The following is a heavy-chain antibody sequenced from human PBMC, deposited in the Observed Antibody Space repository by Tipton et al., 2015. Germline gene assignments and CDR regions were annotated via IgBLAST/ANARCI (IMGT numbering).Heavy chain of an antibody. J-gene: IGHJ6*02. D-gene: IGHD5-24*01. Sequence: TLSLTCTVSSDSINKYYWSWIRQPPGKELQWIGYIQYSGGTNYNPSLESRVSMSVDTSKTQFSLEMRSVTATDTAVYYCARDVEHGMDVWGQGTTVTVSS. CDR3: ARDVEHGMDV. CDR1: SDSINKYY. V-gene: IGHV4-59*01. CDR2: IQYSGGT.